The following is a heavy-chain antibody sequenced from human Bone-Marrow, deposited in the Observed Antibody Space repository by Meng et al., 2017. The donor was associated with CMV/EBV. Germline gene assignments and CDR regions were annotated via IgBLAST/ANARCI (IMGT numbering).Heavy chain of an antibody. V-gene: IGHV3-33*06. CDR2: IWYDGSNK. J-gene: IGHJ6*02. Sequence: GGSLRLSCAASGFTFSSYGMHGVRQAPGKGLEWVAVIWYDGSNKYYADSVKGRFTISRDNSKNTLYLQMNSLRAEDTAVYYCAKDLSSYYDFWSGYYRAYYGMDVWGQGTTVTVSS. D-gene: IGHD3-3*01. CDR1: GFTFSSYG. CDR3: AKDLSSYYDFWSGYYRAYYGMDV.